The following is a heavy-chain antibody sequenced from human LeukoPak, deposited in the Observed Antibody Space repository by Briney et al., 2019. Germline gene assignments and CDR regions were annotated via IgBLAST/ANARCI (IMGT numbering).Heavy chain of an antibody. J-gene: IGHJ4*02. CDR3: ARDYPIAAAGTGRVY. Sequence: GGSLRLSCAASGFTFSSYWMSLVRQAPGKGLEWVANIKQDGSEKYYVDSVKGRFTISRDNAKNSLYLQMNSLRAEDTAVYYCARDYPIAAAGTGRVYWGQGTLVTVSS. D-gene: IGHD6-13*01. CDR1: GFTFSSYW. V-gene: IGHV3-7*03. CDR2: IKQDGSEK.